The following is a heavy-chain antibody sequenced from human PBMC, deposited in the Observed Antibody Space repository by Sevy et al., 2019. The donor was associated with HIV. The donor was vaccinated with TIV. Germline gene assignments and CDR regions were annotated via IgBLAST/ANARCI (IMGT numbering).Heavy chain of an antibody. CDR2: INHSGST. V-gene: IGHV4-34*01. CDR3: ARGTMVRGVITFYYYYGMDV. Sequence: SETLSLTCAVYGGSFSGYYWSRIRQPPGKGLEWIGEINHSGSTNYNPALKSRVTISVDTSKNQLSLKLSSVTAADTAVYYCARGTMVRGVITFYYYYGMDVWGQGTTVTVSS. CDR1: GGSFSGYY. J-gene: IGHJ6*02. D-gene: IGHD3-10*01.